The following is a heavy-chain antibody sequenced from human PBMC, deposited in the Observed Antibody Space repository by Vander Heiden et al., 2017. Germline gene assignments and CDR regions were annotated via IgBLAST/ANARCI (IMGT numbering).Heavy chain of an antibody. V-gene: IGHV3-21*01. Sequence: EVQLVESGGGLVKPGGSLRLSCAASGFTFSSYSMNWVRQAPGKGLEWVSSISSSRSYIYDADSVKGRFTISRDIAKNSLYLQMNRMRAEDTAVYCCVRTMPQYGMDVWGQGTTVTVSS. CDR3: VRTMPQYGMDV. CDR1: GFTFSSYS. J-gene: IGHJ6*02. CDR2: ISSSRSYI. D-gene: IGHD2-2*01.